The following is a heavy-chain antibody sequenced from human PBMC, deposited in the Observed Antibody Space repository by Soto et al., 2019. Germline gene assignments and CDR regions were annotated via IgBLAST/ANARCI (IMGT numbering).Heavy chain of an antibody. CDR2: IYSGGST. CDR1: GFTVSSNY. D-gene: IGHD2-15*01. CDR3: ARGHCSGGSCYYFDY. V-gene: IGHV3-53*04. Sequence: EVQLVESGGGLVQPGGSLRLSCAASGFTVSSNYMSWVRQAPGKGLEWVSVIYSGGSTYYADSVKGRFTISRHNSKSTLYLQMNSLRAEDTAVYYCARGHCSGGSCYYFDYCGQGTLVTVSS. J-gene: IGHJ4*02.